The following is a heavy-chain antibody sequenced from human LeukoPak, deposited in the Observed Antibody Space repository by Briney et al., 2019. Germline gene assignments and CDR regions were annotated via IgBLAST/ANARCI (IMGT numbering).Heavy chain of an antibody. Sequence: ASVKVSCKASGYTFTSYGISWVRQAPGQGLEWMGWISAYNGNTNYAQKLQGRATMTTDTSTSTAYMELRSLRSDDTAVYYCASSDEYCSSTSCPFDYWGQGTLVTVSS. CDR1: GYTFTSYG. V-gene: IGHV1-18*01. J-gene: IGHJ4*02. D-gene: IGHD2-2*01. CDR2: ISAYNGNT. CDR3: ASSDEYCSSTSCPFDY.